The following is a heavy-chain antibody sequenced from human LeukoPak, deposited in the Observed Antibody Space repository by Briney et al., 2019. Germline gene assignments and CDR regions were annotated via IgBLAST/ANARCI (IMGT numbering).Heavy chain of an antibody. CDR2: INAGNENT. J-gene: IGHJ4*02. CDR1: GYTFINYA. V-gene: IGHV1-3*01. CDR3: ARDLYGDYFDY. D-gene: IGHD3-16*01. Sequence: GASVKVSCKASGYTFINYAIHWVRQAPGQRLEWMGWINAGNENTKYSQKFQGRVSITRDTSASTAYMELSSLTSEDTAVYYCARDLYGDYFDYWGQGTLVTVSS.